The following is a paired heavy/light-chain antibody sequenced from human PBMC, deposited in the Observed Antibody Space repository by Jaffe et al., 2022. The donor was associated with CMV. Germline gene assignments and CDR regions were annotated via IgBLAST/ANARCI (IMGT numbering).Light chain of an antibody. CDR2: LGF. CDR1: QSLLHSNGYNF. Sequence: DIVMTQSPLSLPVTPGEPASISCRSSQSLLHSNGYNFLDWYLQKPGQSPQLLIYLGFNRASGVPDRFSGSGSGTDFTLKISRVEAEDVGVYYCMQALQTRTFGQGTKVEIK. V-gene: IGKV2-28*01. J-gene: IGKJ1*01. CDR3: MQALQTRT.
Heavy chain of an antibody. Sequence: QVQLQESGPGLVKPSETLSLTCTVSGGSISSYYWNWIRQPPGKGLEWIGYIYYSGSTNYNPSLKSRVNISVDTSKNQFSLKLSSVTAADTAVYYCARGVLMVYAYWYFDLWGRGTLVTVSS. CDR1: GGSISSYY. D-gene: IGHD2-8*01. CDR2: IYYSGST. CDR3: ARGVLMVYAYWYFDL. V-gene: IGHV4-59*01. J-gene: IGHJ2*01.